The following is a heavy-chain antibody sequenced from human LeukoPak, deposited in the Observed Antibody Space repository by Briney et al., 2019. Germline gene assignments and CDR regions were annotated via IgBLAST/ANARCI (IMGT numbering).Heavy chain of an antibody. J-gene: IGHJ4*02. V-gene: IGHV4-59*01. CDR2: IYYSGST. Sequence: NPSETLSLTCTVSGGSISSYYWSWVRQPPGKGLEWIGYIYYSGSTNYNPSLKSRVTISVDTSKNQFSLKLSSVTAADTAVYYCARAPIAAGGTENFDYWGQGTLVTVSS. CDR1: GGSISSYY. D-gene: IGHD6-13*01. CDR3: ARAPIAAGGTENFDY.